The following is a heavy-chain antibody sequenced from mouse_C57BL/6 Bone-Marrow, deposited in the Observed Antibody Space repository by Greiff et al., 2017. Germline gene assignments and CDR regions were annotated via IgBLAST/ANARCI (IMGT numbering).Heavy chain of an antibody. J-gene: IGHJ2*01. Sequence: EVQLVESGGGLVQPGGSLTLSCAASGFPFSDSYLYWVRRTPEKRLVWVEYLSKGGGSNYYPHTVKGRFTISRDTAKNTLYLQMSRLKTEETAMYYGASHYYGSSTGYFDYWGQGTTLTVSS. D-gene: IGHD1-1*01. CDR3: ASHYYGSSTGYFDY. CDR2: LSKGGGSN. CDR1: GFPFSDSY. V-gene: IGHV5-12*01.